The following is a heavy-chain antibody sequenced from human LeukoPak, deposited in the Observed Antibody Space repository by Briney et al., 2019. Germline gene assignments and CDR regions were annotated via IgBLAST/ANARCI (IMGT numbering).Heavy chain of an antibody. CDR3: TRSSGPRSPYYYDSSGYPVHYFDY. D-gene: IGHD3-22*01. CDR2: ISGSGGST. V-gene: IGHV3-23*01. CDR1: GFTFSSYA. J-gene: IGHJ4*02. Sequence: GGSLRLSCAASGFTFSSYAMSWVRQAPGKGLEWVSAISGSGGSTYYADSVKGRFTISRDNSKNTLYLQMNSLRAEDTAVYYCTRSSGPRSPYYYDSSGYPVHYFDYWGQGTLVTVSS.